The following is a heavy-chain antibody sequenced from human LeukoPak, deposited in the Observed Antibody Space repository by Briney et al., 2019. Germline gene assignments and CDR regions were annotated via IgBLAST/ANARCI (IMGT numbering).Heavy chain of an antibody. J-gene: IGHJ4*02. CDR3: ARPASTPPAYFDY. CDR2: IYPGDSDT. CDR1: GYSFTSYW. V-gene: IGHV5-51*01. Sequence: GESLKISCKGSGYSFTSYWIGWVRQMPGKGLEWMGIIYPGDSDTRYSPSYQGQVTISADKSISTAYLQWSSLKASDTAMYYCARPASTPPAYFDYWGQGTLVTVSS. D-gene: IGHD5/OR15-5a*01.